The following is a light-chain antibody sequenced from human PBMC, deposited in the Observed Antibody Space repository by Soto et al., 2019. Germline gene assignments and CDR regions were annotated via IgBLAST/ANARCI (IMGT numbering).Light chain of an antibody. V-gene: IGKV1-5*01. CDR1: QSISSW. Sequence: DIQMTQSPSTLSASVGDRVTITCRASQSISSWLAWYQQKPGKAPKLLIYDASSLESGVPSRFSGSGCGTEFTLTLSSWQPDYFATDYFQLYSIYSPTLGPGTQVE. J-gene: IGKJ1*01. CDR3: QLYSIYSPT. CDR2: DAS.